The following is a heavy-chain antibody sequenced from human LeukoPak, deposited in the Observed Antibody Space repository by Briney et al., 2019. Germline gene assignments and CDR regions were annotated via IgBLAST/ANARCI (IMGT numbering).Heavy chain of an antibody. CDR3: ARGAYCSGGSCTLWFDP. Sequence: ASVKVSCKASGYTFTSYGISWVRQAPGQGLEWMGWISAYNGNTNYAQKLQGRATMTTDTSTSTAYMELRSLRSDDTAVYYCARGAYCSGGSCTLWFDPWGQGTLVTVSS. J-gene: IGHJ5*02. CDR1: GYTFTSYG. D-gene: IGHD2-15*01. V-gene: IGHV1-18*01. CDR2: ISAYNGNT.